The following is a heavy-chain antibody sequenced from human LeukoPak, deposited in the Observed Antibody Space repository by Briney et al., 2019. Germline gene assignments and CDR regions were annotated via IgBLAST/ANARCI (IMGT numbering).Heavy chain of an antibody. D-gene: IGHD3-9*01. CDR1: GYTFTSYY. V-gene: IGHV1-46*03. J-gene: IGHJ5*02. CDR2: INPSGGST. CDR3: AREAWDYDILTGYYRAKKGWFDP. Sequence: GASVKVSCKASGYTFTSYYMHWVRQAPGQGLEGMGIINPSGGSTSYAQKFQGRVTMTRDTSTSTVYMELSSLRSEDTAVYYCAREAWDYDILTGYYRAKKGWFDPWGQGTLVTVSS.